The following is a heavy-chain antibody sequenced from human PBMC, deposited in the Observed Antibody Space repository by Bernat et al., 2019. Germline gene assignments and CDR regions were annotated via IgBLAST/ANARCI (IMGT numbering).Heavy chain of an antibody. V-gene: IGHV3-74*01. CDR3: ARVRVTIFGVVIGLDY. Sequence: EVQLVESGGGLVQPGGSLRLSCAASGFTFSSYWMHWVRQAPGKGLVWVSRINSDGSSTSSADSFNCRFTISRDNAKNTLYLQLTSLRAEDTAVYYCARVRVTIFGVVIGLDYWGQGTLVTVSS. CDR1: GFTFSSYW. D-gene: IGHD3-3*01. CDR2: INSDGSST. J-gene: IGHJ4*02.